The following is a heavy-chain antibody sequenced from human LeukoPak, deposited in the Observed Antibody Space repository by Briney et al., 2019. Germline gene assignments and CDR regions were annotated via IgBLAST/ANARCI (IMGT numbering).Heavy chain of an antibody. V-gene: IGHV4-61*02. CDR3: AGGRVGVARYYPNWFDP. CDR2: IYTSGST. Sequence: RSSETLSLTCTVSGGSVSSSTYYWSWIRQPAGKGLEWIGRIYTSGSTNYNPSLKRRVTISVDTSKNQSSLKLSSVTAADTAVYYCAGGRVGVARYYPNWFDPWGQGTLVTVSS. CDR1: GGSVSSSTYY. D-gene: IGHD3-3*01. J-gene: IGHJ5*02.